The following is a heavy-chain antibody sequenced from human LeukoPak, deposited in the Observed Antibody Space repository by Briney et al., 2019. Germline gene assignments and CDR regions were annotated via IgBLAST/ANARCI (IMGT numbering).Heavy chain of an antibody. V-gene: IGHV4-30-4*01. D-gene: IGHD2-15*01. CDR2: IYYSGST. J-gene: IGHJ4*02. CDR3: ARDRGGPEYYFDY. Sequence: SETLSLTCTVSGGSISSGDYYWSWIRQPPGKGLEWIGYIYYSGSTYYNPSLKSRVTISVDTSKNQFSLKLSSVTAADTAVYYCARDRGGPEYYFDYWGQGTLVTVSS. CDR1: GGSISSGDYY.